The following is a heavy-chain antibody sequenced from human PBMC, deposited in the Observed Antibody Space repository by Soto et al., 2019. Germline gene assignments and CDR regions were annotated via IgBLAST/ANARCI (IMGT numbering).Heavy chain of an antibody. V-gene: IGHV1-2*02. CDR3: ARDRGYCSSTSCYLPTYYYGMDV. CDR2: INPNSGGT. Sequence: ASVKVSCKASGYTFTGYYMHWVRQAPGQGLEWMGWINPNSGGTNYAQKFQGRVTTTRDTSISTAYMELSRLRSDDTAVYYCARDRGYCSSTSCYLPTYYYGMDVWGRGTTVTVSS. J-gene: IGHJ6*02. D-gene: IGHD2-2*01. CDR1: GYTFTGYY.